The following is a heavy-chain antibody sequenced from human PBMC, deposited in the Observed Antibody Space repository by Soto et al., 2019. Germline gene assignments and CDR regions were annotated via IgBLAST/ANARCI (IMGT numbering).Heavy chain of an antibody. D-gene: IGHD6-13*01. V-gene: IGHV4-4*07. J-gene: IGHJ5*02. CDR1: NASFSSFS. Sequence: ASETLSLTCTVSNASFSSFSWSWIRQPAGKGLEWIGHISTSGSSNSNPSLNSRVTMSVDTSRNQFSLKLTSVTAADSAVYYCARDQGVTAAGITWFDPWGQGTLVTVSS. CDR3: ARDQGVTAAGITWFDP. CDR2: ISTSGSS.